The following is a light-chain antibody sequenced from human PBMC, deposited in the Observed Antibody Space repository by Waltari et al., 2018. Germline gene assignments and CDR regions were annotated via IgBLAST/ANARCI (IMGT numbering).Light chain of an antibody. CDR1: QSIYIW. V-gene: IGKV1-5*03. Sequence: DIQMTQSPSTLSASVGDRVTITCRASQSIYIWLAWYQQKPGKAPNVLIYQASSLQNGVPSRFSGCGSGTEFTLTISSLQPDDFATYYCQQYNYYPYTFGQGTRLEIK. CDR2: QAS. CDR3: QQYNYYPYT. J-gene: IGKJ2*01.